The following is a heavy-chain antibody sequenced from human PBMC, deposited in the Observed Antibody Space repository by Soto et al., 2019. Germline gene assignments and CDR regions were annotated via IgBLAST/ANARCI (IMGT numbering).Heavy chain of an antibody. J-gene: IGHJ4*02. CDR2: IYHSGST. D-gene: IGHD4-17*01. V-gene: IGHV4-30-2*01. CDR3: PRPSPTVTTFDY. Sequence: SETLSLTCAVSGGSISSGGYSWSWIRQPPGKGLEWIGYIYHSGSTYYNPSLKSRVTISVDRSKNQFSLKLSSVTAADTAVYYWPRPSPTVTTFDYGGKGPLFTVPS. CDR1: GGSISSGGYS.